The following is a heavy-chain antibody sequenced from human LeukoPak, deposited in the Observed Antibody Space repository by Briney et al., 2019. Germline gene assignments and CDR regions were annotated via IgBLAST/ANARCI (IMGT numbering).Heavy chain of an antibody. Sequence: GGSLRLSCAASGFTFSSYGMHWVRQAPGKGLEWVAVISYDGSNKYYADSVKGRFTISRDNSKNTLYLQMNSLRAEDTAVYYCAKGTTYYDFWSGYPHDYWGQGTLVTVSS. CDR3: AKGTTYYDFWSGYPHDY. CDR1: GFTFSSYG. D-gene: IGHD3-3*01. J-gene: IGHJ4*02. V-gene: IGHV3-30*18. CDR2: ISYDGSNK.